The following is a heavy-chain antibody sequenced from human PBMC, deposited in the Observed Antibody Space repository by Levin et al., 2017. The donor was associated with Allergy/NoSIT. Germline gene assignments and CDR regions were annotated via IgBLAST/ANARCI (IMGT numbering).Heavy chain of an antibody. CDR2: ISSSSSTI. CDR1: GFTFSSYS. CDR3: ARGRYSKIGGDWFDP. V-gene: IGHV3-48*02. D-gene: IGHD6-13*01. J-gene: IGHJ5*02. Sequence: GESLKISCAASGFTFSSYSMNWVRQAPGKGLEWVSYISSSSSTIYYADSVKGRFTISRDNAKNSLYLQMNSLRDEDTAVYYCARGRYSKIGGDWFDPWGQGTLVTVSS.